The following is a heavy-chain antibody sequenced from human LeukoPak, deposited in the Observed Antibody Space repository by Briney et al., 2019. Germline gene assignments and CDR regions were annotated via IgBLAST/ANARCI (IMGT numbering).Heavy chain of an antibody. Sequence: GASVKVSCKASGYTFTGYYMHWVRQAPGQGLEWMGWINPNSGGTNYAQKFQGRVTMTRDTSISTAYMELSRLRSDDTAVYYCARDRRDYHDSSGYIFPPTAPDYWGQGTLVTVSS. CDR2: INPNSGGT. J-gene: IGHJ4*02. CDR1: GYTFTGYY. D-gene: IGHD3-22*01. V-gene: IGHV1-2*02. CDR3: ARDRRDYHDSSGYIFPPTAPDY.